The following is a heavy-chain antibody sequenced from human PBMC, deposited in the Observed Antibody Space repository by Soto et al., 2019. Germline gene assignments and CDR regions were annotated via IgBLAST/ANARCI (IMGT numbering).Heavy chain of an antibody. CDR3: ARVERGTATTVVDAFDI. CDR2: MSHSGGT. V-gene: IGHV4-34*01. J-gene: IGHJ3*02. D-gene: IGHD1-1*01. CDR1: GGSVNSGNYY. Sequence: QVQLQQWGAGLLKPSETLSLTCAVFGGSVNSGNYYWSWIRQPPGKGLEWIGEMSHSGGTHFIPSLKSRVTISVDTSKNQFSLKMSSVTAADTALYYCARVERGTATTVVDAFDIWGPGTMVTVSS.